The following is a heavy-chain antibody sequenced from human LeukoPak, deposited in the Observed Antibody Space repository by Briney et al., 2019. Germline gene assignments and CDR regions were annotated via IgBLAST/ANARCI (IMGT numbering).Heavy chain of an antibody. D-gene: IGHD1-26*01. V-gene: IGHV1-18*01. CDR2: ISAYNGNT. CDR3: ARFVGATGFGFYFDY. J-gene: IGHJ4*02. CDR1: GYTFTSYG. Sequence: ASVKVSCKASGYTFTSYGISWVRQAPGQGLEWMGWISAYNGNTNYAQKLQGRVTMTTDTSTSTAYMELRSLRSDDTAVYYCARFVGATGFGFYFDYWGQGTLVTVSS.